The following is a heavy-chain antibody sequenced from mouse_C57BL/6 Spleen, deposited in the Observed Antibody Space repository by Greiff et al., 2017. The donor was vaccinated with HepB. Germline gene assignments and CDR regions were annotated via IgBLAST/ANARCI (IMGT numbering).Heavy chain of an antibody. J-gene: IGHJ4*01. V-gene: IGHV10-3*01. CDR1: GFTFNTYA. Sequence: EVKLVESGGGLVQPKGSLKLSCAASGFTFNTYAMHWVRQAPGKGLEWVARIRSKSSNYATYYADSVKDRFTISRDDSQSMLYLQMNNLKTEDTAMYYCVGSSYPFYAMDYWGQGTSVTVSS. CDR3: VGSSYPFYAMDY. CDR2: IRSKSSNYAT. D-gene: IGHD1-1*01.